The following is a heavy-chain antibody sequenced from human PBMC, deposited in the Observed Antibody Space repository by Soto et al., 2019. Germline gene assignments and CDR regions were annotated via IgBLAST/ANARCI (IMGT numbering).Heavy chain of an antibody. D-gene: IGHD3-10*01. CDR3: ARGAVTPDS. V-gene: IGHV3-23*01. Sequence: GGSLRLSCAASGFTFDSFAMTWVRQAPGKGLEWVSAISASGGSTYYADSVKGRFTISRDSSKNTLYPQMNSLRAEDTAVYYCARGAVTPDSWGQGTLVTVSS. J-gene: IGHJ4*02. CDR2: ISASGGST. CDR1: GFTFDSFA.